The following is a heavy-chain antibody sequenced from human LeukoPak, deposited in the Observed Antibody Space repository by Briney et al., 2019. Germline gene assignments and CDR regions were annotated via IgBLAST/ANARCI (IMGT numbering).Heavy chain of an antibody. CDR1: GFTFDDYA. Sequence: PGGSLRLSCAASGFTFDDYAMHWVRQAPGKGLEWVSGISWNSGSIGYADSVKGRFTISRDNAKNSLYLQMNSLRAEDTALYYCAKEECSGGSCYREFDYWGQGTLVTVSS. V-gene: IGHV3-9*01. D-gene: IGHD2-15*01. CDR2: ISWNSGSI. J-gene: IGHJ4*02. CDR3: AKEECSGGSCYREFDY.